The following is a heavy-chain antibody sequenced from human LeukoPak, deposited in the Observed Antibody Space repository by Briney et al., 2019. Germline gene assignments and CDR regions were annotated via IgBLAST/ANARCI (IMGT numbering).Heavy chain of an antibody. CDR1: GFTFSSYW. Sequence: PGGSLRLSCAASGFTFSSYWMHWVRQAPGKGVVWVSRINSDGSSTSYADSVKGRFTISRDNAKNTLYLQMNSLRAEDTAVYYCARDRGYLFANWGQGTLVTVSS. CDR2: INSDGSST. V-gene: IGHV3-74*01. D-gene: IGHD3-10*01. J-gene: IGHJ4*02. CDR3: ARDRGYLFAN.